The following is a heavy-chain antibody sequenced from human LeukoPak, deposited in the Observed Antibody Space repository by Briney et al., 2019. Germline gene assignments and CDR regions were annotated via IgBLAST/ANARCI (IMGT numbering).Heavy chain of an antibody. CDR1: GFTFSSYA. CDR3: AKDLHGGLYSGYDEPSFDY. V-gene: IGHV3-23*01. J-gene: IGHJ4*02. D-gene: IGHD5-12*01. Sequence: GGSLRLSCAASGFTFSSYAMSWVRQAPGKGLEWVSAISGSGGSTYYADSVKGRFTISRYNSKNTLYLQMNSLRAEDTAVYYCAKDLHGGLYSGYDEPSFDYWGQGTLVTVSS. CDR2: ISGSGGST.